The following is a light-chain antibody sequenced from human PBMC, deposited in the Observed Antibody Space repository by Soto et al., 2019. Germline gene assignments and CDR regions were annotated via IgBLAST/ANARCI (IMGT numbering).Light chain of an antibody. CDR1: SCDVGGYNY. CDR2: EVS. V-gene: IGLV2-8*01. Sequence: QSALTQPPSASGSPGQSVTISCTGTSCDVGGYNYVSWYQQHPGKAPKLMIFEVSKRPSGVPGRFSGSKSGNTASLTVSGLQADDEANYYCSSYSRSNNYVVFGGGTKLTVL. CDR3: SSYSRSNNYVV. J-gene: IGLJ2*01.